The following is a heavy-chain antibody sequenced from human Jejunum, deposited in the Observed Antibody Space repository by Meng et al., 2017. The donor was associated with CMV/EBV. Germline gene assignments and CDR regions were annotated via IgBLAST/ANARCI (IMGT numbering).Heavy chain of an antibody. CDR3: AKARDSSRYCSGTSCPIDC. V-gene: IGHV3-23*01. D-gene: IGHD2-2*01. CDR2: ISASGGTS. Sequence: SDDAMYWARQAPGKGLQWVSGISASGGTSYYADSVKGRITISRDNSKDTMYLEMNSLRAEDTAIYYCAKARDSSRYCSGTSCPIDCWGQGTLVTVSS. CDR1: SDDA. J-gene: IGHJ4*02.